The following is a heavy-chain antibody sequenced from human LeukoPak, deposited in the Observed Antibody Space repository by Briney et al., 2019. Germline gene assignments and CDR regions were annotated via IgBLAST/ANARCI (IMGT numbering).Heavy chain of an antibody. CDR3: ARSIGYYYTMDV. CDR2: ISGSGSDL. Sequence: TGGSLRLSCVACGFSFSDYYMSWIRQAPGGGREWISYISGSGSDLYYADSVKGRFTISRDNANNSLYLQMNSLRAEDTAVYYCARSIGYYYTMDVWGQGTTVTVSS. CDR1: GFSFSDYY. V-gene: IGHV3-11*01. D-gene: IGHD3-22*01. J-gene: IGHJ6*02.